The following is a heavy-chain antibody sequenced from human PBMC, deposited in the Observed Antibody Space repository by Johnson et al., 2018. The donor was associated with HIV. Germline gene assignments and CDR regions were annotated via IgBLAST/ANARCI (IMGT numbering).Heavy chain of an antibody. J-gene: IGHJ3*01. CDR3: ARDLRPPTRTFDL. V-gene: IGHV3-11*01. Sequence: QVQLVESGGGLVKPGGSLRLSCAAYEFTFSDYYMNWIRQAPGKGLECVSFISSSGSTIQYADSVKGRFTISRDNAKNSLYLQMNSLRDEDTAVYYCARDLRPPTRTFDLWGQGTMVTVSS. CDR2: ISSSGSTI. D-gene: IGHD5/OR15-5a*01. CDR1: EFTFSDYY.